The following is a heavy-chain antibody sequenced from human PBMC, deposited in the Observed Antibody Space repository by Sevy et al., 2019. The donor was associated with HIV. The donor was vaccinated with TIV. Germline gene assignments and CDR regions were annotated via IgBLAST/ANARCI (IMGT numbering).Heavy chain of an antibody. CDR1: GYTFSAYH. J-gene: IGHJ6*02. Sequence: ASVKVSCKASGYTFSAYHMHWVRQAPGQGLEWMGWINPNSGGTNFAQRFQGRVTVTWDASISTAHMELSRLRSDDTAVYYCARAVYAVAVPAARPPGYYGMDVWGQGTTVTVSS. V-gene: IGHV1-2*02. D-gene: IGHD2-2*01. CDR2: INPNSGGT. CDR3: ARAVYAVAVPAARPPGYYGMDV.